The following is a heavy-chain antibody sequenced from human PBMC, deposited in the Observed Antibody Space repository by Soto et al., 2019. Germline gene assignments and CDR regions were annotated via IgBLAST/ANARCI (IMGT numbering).Heavy chain of an antibody. V-gene: IGHV1-69*08. J-gene: IGHJ4*02. CDR3: ARDLGLGLAGGDY. CDR2: IIPILGIA. Sequence: QVQLVQSGAEVKKPGSSVKVSCKASGGTFSSYTISWVRQAPGQGLEWMGRIIPILGIANYAQKFQGRVRITADQSTSTADMELSSLRSEDTAVYYCARDLGLGLAGGDYWGQGTLVTVSS. D-gene: IGHD7-27*01. CDR1: GGTFSSYT.